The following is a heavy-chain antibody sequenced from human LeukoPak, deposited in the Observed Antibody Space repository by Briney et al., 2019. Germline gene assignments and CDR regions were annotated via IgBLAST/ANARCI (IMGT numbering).Heavy chain of an antibody. J-gene: IGHJ3*02. CDR2: IYYSGST. Sequence: SETLSLTCTVSGGSISSYYWSWTRQPPGKGLEWIGYIYYSGSTNYNPSLESRVTISVDTSKNQFSLKLSSVTAADTAVYYCARDRSSYYDFWSGTQADAFDIWGQGTMVTVSS. D-gene: IGHD3-3*01. CDR3: ARDRSSYYDFWSGTQADAFDI. CDR1: GGSISSYY. V-gene: IGHV4-59*01.